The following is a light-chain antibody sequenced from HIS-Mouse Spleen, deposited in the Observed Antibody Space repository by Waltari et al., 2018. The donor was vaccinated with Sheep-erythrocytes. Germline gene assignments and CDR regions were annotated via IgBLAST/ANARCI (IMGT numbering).Light chain of an antibody. Sequence: QSALTQPRSVSGSPGQSVTISCTGTSSDVGGYNYVSWYQQHPGKAPKLMIYDVSKRPSGVPYRFSGSKSSNTASLTSSGLQAEDEADYYCCSYAGSYNHVFATGTKVTVL. CDR3: CSYAGSYNHV. J-gene: IGLJ1*01. CDR1: SSDVGGYNY. V-gene: IGLV2-11*01. CDR2: DVS.